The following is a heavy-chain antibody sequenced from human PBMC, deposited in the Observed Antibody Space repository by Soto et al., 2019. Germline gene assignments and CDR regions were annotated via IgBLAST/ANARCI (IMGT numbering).Heavy chain of an antibody. D-gene: IGHD3-3*01. J-gene: IGHJ4*02. V-gene: IGHV4-31*03. CDR2: IYYSGST. CDR1: GCSISSGGCY. CDR3: ARVFSGAYFDY. Sequence: PXETLSLTCTVAGCSISSGGCYWSWIRQHPGKGLEWIGYIYYSGSTYYNPSLKSRVTISVDTSKNQFSLKLSSVTAADTAVYYCARVFSGAYFDYWGQGTLVTVSS.